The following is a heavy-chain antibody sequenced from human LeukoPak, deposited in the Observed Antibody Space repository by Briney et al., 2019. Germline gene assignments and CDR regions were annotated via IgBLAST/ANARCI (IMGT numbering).Heavy chain of an antibody. D-gene: IGHD2-2*01. CDR1: GYTLTELS. CDR2: FDPEDGET. V-gene: IGHV1-24*01. Sequence: ASVKVSCKVSGYTLTELSMHWVRQAPGKGLEWMGGFDPEDGETIYAQKFQGRVTMTEDTSTDTAYMELSGLRSEDTAVYYCATANPAIVVVPAASGGYYMDVWGKGTTVTVSS. CDR3: ATANPAIVVVPAASGGYYMDV. J-gene: IGHJ6*03.